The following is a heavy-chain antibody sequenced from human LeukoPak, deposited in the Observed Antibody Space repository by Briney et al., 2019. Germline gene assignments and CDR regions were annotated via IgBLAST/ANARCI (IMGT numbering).Heavy chain of an antibody. Sequence: GGSLRLSCAASGFTFSSYAMSWVRQAPGKGLEWVSGISGSGGSTYYADSVKGRFTISRDSSKNTLYLQMNSLRAEDTAVYYCARTRGGLDYWGQGTLVTVSS. V-gene: IGHV3-23*01. CDR1: GFTFSSYA. CDR2: ISGSGGST. D-gene: IGHD1-7*01. J-gene: IGHJ4*02. CDR3: ARTRGGLDY.